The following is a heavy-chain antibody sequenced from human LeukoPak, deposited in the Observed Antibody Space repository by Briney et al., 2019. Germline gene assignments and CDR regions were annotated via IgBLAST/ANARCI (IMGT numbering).Heavy chain of an antibody. V-gene: IGHV5-51*01. CDR2: IYPGDSDT. J-gene: IGHJ3*01. CDR1: GYSFTTYW. CDR3: ARRMNDGYNVWGS. Sequence: GESLKISCKGSGYSFTTYWIGWVRQMPGKGLEWMGIIYPGDSDTRYSPSFQGQVTISTDRSISTAYLQWSSLKASDTAMYYCARRMNDGYNVWGSWGQGTMVTVSS. D-gene: IGHD5-24*01.